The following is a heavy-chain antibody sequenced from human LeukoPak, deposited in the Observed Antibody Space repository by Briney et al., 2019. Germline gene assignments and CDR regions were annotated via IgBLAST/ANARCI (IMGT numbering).Heavy chain of an antibody. J-gene: IGHJ4*02. Sequence: PGGSLRLSCAASGFTFSSYTMAWVRQAPGKGLEWVSSINGGGSAYYADSVQGRFTISRDNSQDTLYLQMNSLRAEDTAVYYCARDWDYSGSRFDYWGQGTLVTVSS. CDR1: GFTFSSYT. CDR3: ARDWDYSGSRFDY. V-gene: IGHV3-23*01. D-gene: IGHD1-26*01. CDR2: INGGGSA.